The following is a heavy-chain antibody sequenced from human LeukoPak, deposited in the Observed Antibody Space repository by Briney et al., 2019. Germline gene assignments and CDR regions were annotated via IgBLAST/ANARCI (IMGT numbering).Heavy chain of an antibody. CDR1: GFTFSSYA. Sequence: GRSLRLSCAASGFTFSSYAMHWVRQAPGKGLEWVAVISYDGSNKYYADSVKGRFTISRDNSKNTLYLQMNSLRAEDTAVYYCARDRSEVLGWFDPWGQGTLVTVYS. D-gene: IGHD1-26*01. CDR2: ISYDGSNK. J-gene: IGHJ5*02. V-gene: IGHV3-30-3*01. CDR3: ARDRSEVLGWFDP.